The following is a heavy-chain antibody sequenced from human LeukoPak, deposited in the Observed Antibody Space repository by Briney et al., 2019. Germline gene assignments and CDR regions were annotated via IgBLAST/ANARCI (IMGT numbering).Heavy chain of an antibody. V-gene: IGHV3-74*01. CDR3: ARIAAHSSSWYDGGY. Sequence: PGGSLRLSCAASGFTLSSYWMRWVRHTPGKGLVWVSRINSDGSNTTNADSVKGRFTISRDNAENTLYLQMNSLRAEDTGVYYCARIAAHSSSWYDGGYWGQGTLVTVSS. J-gene: IGHJ4*02. CDR2: INSDGSNT. CDR1: GFTLSSYW. D-gene: IGHD6-13*01.